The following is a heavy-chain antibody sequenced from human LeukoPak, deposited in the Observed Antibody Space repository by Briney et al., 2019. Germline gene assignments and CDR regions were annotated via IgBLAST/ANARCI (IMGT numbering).Heavy chain of an antibody. Sequence: GGSLRPSCAASGFTFTSYAMSWVRQTPGKGLEWVASMSGGGDSDYYADSVKGRFTVSRDKSKNTLYVQMNSLRADDTAVYYCTKDASYARENDNSGFFIDWGQGTLVTVSS. CDR1: GFTFTSYA. CDR2: MSGGGDSD. D-gene: IGHD3-22*01. V-gene: IGHV3-23*01. J-gene: IGHJ4*02. CDR3: TKDASYARENDNSGFFID.